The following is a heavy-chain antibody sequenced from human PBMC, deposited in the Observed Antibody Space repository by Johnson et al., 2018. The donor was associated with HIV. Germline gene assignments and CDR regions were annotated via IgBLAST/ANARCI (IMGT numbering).Heavy chain of an antibody. Sequence: VQLVESGGGLVQPGGSLRLSCAASGFTFSSYDMHWVRQATGKGLEWVANIKEDGTEKYYVDSVKGRFTISRDNAKNSLYLQMNSLRAEDTAVYYCTGPHYCSSTSCYDAFDIWGQGTMVTVSS. CDR3: TGPHYCSSTSCYDAFDI. CDR2: IKEDGTEK. V-gene: IGHV3-7*02. J-gene: IGHJ3*02. CDR1: GFTFSSYD. D-gene: IGHD2-2*01.